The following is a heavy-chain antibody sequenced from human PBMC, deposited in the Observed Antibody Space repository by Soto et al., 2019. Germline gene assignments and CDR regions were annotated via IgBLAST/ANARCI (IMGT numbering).Heavy chain of an antibody. D-gene: IGHD6-13*01. CDR2: ISYDGSNT. Sequence: QVQLVESGGGVVQPGRSLRLSCAASGFTFSSYGMHWVRQAPGKGLEWVAVISYDGSNTYYADSVKGRFTISRDNSKNTLYLQMNSLRAEDTAVYYCAKASSWSDLDYWGQGTLVTVSS. J-gene: IGHJ4*02. V-gene: IGHV3-30*18. CDR1: GFTFSSYG. CDR3: AKASSWSDLDY.